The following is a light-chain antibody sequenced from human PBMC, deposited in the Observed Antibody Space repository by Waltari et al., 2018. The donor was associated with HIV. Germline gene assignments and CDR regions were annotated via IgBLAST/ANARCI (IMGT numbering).Light chain of an antibody. Sequence: QSALTQPASVSGSPGQSITISCPGTSSDVRGYNYVSWYQQHPGKAPKLMIYEVSNRPSGVSNRFSGSKSGNTASLTISGLQAEDEADYYCSSYTSSSTLRVFGGGTKLTVL. CDR1: SSDVRGYNY. CDR2: EVS. CDR3: SSYTSSSTLRV. J-gene: IGLJ3*02. V-gene: IGLV2-14*01.